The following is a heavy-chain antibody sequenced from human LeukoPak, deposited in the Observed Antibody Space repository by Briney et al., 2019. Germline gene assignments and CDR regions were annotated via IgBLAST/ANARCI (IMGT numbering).Heavy chain of an antibody. Sequence: PGGSLRLSCAASGFTFSSYAMSWVRQAPGKGLEWVSAISGSGGSTYYADSVKGRFTISRDNAKNSLYLQMNSLRAEDTAVYYCVRRYGDYTQYGMDVWGQGTTVTVSS. CDR3: VRRYGDYTQYGMDV. D-gene: IGHD4-17*01. CDR1: GFTFSSYA. V-gene: IGHV3-23*01. J-gene: IGHJ6*02. CDR2: ISGSGGST.